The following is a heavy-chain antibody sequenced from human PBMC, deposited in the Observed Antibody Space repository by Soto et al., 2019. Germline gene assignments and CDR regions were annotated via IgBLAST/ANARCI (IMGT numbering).Heavy chain of an antibody. CDR3: ARAPRGNYGYPSYFDY. J-gene: IGHJ4*02. CDR1: GGSISSRSYY. Sequence: PSETLSLTCTVSGGSISSRSYYWGWIRQPPGKGLEWIGNIYYSGSTYYNPSLKSRVTISVDTSKNQFYLKLSSVTAADTAVYYCARAPRGNYGYPSYFDYWGQGTLVTVSS. CDR2: IYYSGST. D-gene: IGHD3-10*01. V-gene: IGHV4-39*01.